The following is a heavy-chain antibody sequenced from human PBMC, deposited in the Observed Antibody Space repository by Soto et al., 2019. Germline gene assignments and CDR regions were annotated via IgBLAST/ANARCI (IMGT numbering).Heavy chain of an antibody. Sequence: SQTLSLTCAITGDSVSSNSAGWSWVRQSPSRGLEWLGRTYYRSKWYYEYAVSVRGRITINPDTSKNQYSLQLNSVTPEDTAVYFCARGEQYSGRISDYWGQGTLVTSPQ. CDR1: GDSVSSNSAG. V-gene: IGHV6-1*01. J-gene: IGHJ4*01. CDR3: ARGEQYSGRISDY. CDR2: TYYRSKWYY. D-gene: IGHD1-26*01.